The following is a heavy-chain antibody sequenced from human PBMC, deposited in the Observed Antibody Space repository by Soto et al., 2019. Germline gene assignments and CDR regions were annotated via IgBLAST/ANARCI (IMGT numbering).Heavy chain of an antibody. Sequence: PGGSLRLSCAASGFTFSSYSMNWVRQAPGKGLEWVSSISSSSRYIYYADSVKGRFTISRDNAKNSLYLQMNSLRAEDTAVYYCARDPVVVVVLGYYYYGMDVWGQGTTVTVS. CDR2: ISSSSRYI. CDR1: GFTFSSYS. J-gene: IGHJ6*02. CDR3: ARDPVVVVVLGYYYYGMDV. D-gene: IGHD2-15*01. V-gene: IGHV3-21*01.